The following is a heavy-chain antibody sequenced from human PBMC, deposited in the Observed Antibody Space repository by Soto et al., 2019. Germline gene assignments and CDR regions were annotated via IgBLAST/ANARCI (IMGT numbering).Heavy chain of an antibody. D-gene: IGHD2-2*01. CDR1: GGSISSSSYY. CDR2: IYYSGST. Sequence: PSETLSLTCTVSGGSISSSSYYWCWIRQPPGKGLEWIGRIYYSGSTYYNPSLKSRVTISVHRSKNQFSMKLSSETASDAPAYYCARIPDRWGQGTLVTVSS. V-gene: IGHV4-39*01. J-gene: IGHJ5*02. CDR3: ARIPDR.